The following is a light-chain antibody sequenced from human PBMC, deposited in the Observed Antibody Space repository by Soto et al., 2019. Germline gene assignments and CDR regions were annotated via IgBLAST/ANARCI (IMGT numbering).Light chain of an antibody. CDR2: DVT. CDR1: SSDVGGYNF. Sequence: QSALIQPASVSGSPGQSITISCTGTSSDVGGYNFVSWYQRHPGKAPKLMIYDVTNRPSGVSNRFSGSKSGNTASLTISGLQAEDEADSYCCSYTTSNTLVFGGGNKLTVL. CDR3: CSYTTSNTLV. V-gene: IGLV2-14*01. J-gene: IGLJ2*01.